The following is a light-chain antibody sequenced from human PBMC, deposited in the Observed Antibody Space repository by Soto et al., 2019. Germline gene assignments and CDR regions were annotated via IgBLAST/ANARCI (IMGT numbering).Light chain of an antibody. CDR1: QYVTSNY. J-gene: IGKJ1*01. CDR2: TTS. CDR3: QHYGSSPWT. V-gene: IGKV3-20*01. Sequence: EIVLTQSPGTLSLSPGERATLSCRASQYVTSNYLAWYQQKPGQAPRLLIYTTSSRATGVPERFSGSGSGTYFPFTISRLEPDASSVYYCQHYGSSPWTLGQGTKVEI.